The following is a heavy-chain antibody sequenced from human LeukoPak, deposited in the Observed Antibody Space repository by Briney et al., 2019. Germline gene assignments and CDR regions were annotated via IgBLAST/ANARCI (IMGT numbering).Heavy chain of an antibody. CDR2: INTNTGNP. CDR3: ARGSGSSWYVQFDP. Sequence: ASVKVSCKASGYTFTSYSMNWVRQAPGQGLEWMGWINTNTGNPTYAQGFTGRFVFSLDTSVSTAYMQISSLQAEDTAVYYCARGSGSSWYVQFDPWGQGALVTVSS. J-gene: IGHJ5*02. V-gene: IGHV7-4-1*02. D-gene: IGHD6-13*01. CDR1: GYTFTSYS.